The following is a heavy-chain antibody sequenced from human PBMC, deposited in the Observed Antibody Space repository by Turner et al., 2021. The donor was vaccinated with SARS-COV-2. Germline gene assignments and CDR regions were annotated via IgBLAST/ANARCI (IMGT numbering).Heavy chain of an antibody. J-gene: IGHJ2*01. CDR1: GCTFSTSA. D-gene: IGHD3-22*01. V-gene: IGHV1-69*01. CDR2: IIPLYGTA. Sequence: VQLVHSGAVFQKPRFSVNVTCKASGCTFSTSAFSWVRQAPGQGIGWMGGIIPLYGTANYAQKFQNRVTITADETTNTAYMELRSLRSEDTAVNYCANEYHDSSGYFYVFSFDLWGRGTLVTVSA. CDR3: ANEYHDSSGYFYVFSFDL.